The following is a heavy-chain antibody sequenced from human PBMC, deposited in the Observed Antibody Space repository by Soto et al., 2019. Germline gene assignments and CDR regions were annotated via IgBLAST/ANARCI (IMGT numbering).Heavy chain of an antibody. Sequence: ASVKVSCKASGFTFTSSAVQWVRQARGQRLEWIGWIVVGSGNTNYAQKFQERVTVTRDMSTSTAYMELSSLRSEDTAVYYCAADCPQKDGYNDYWGQGTLVTVSS. CDR1: GFTFTSSA. V-gene: IGHV1-58*01. D-gene: IGHD5-12*01. CDR3: AADCPQKDGYNDY. CDR2: IVVGSGNT. J-gene: IGHJ4*02.